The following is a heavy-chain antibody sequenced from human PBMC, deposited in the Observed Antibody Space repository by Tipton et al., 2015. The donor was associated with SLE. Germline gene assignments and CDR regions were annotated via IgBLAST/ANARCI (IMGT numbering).Heavy chain of an antibody. CDR3: ARGINQWELHYYFDY. D-gene: IGHD1-26*01. V-gene: IGHV4-39*07. CDR1: GDSISRSRYY. Sequence: TLSLTCTVSGDSISRSRYYWGWIRQSPGKGLEWIGYIYYSGSTYYNPSLKSRVTISVDTSKNQFSLKLSSVTAADTAVYYCARGINQWELHYYFDYWGQGTLVTVSS. J-gene: IGHJ4*02. CDR2: IYYSGST.